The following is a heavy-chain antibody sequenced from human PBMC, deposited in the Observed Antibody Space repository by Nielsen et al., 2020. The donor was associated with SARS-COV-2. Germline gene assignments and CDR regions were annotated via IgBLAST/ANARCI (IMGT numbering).Heavy chain of an antibody. CDR3: AREWDYYGSCMDV. D-gene: IGHD3-10*01. CDR2: ISSSSSYI. V-gene: IGHV3-21*01. Sequence: GESLKISCAASGFTFSSYSMNWVRQAPGKGLEWVSSISSSSSYIYYADSVKGRFTISRDNAKNSLYLQMNSLRAEDTAVYYCAREWDYYGSCMDVWGQGTTVTVSS. CDR1: GFTFSSYS. J-gene: IGHJ6*02.